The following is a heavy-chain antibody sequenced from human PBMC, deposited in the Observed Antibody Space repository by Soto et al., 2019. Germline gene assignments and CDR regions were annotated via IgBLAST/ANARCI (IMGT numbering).Heavy chain of an antibody. J-gene: IGHJ6*02. V-gene: IGHV3-49*03. CDR1: GFTFGGYA. CDR2: IRSKAYGGTT. CDR3: TREDPNCLCMDV. D-gene: IGHD1-1*01. Sequence: GGSLRLSCTASGFTFGGYAMSWFRQAPGKGLEWVGFIRSKAYGGTTEYAASVKGRFTISRDDSKSIAYLQMNSLKTEDTAVCYCTREDPNCLCMDVWGQGTTVTVSS.